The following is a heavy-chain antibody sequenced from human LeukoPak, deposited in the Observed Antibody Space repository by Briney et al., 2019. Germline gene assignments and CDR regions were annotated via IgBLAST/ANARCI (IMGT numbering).Heavy chain of an antibody. J-gene: IGHJ4*02. Sequence: SETLSLTCTVSGGSISSYYWGWIRQSPGKGLEWIGSIYNSGSTYYNPSLKSRITISVDTSKNQFSLRLRSVTAADTATYYCARDRLWIGPLDYWGQGTLVIVSS. CDR2: IYNSGST. CDR1: GGSISSYY. D-gene: IGHD5-12*01. CDR3: ARDRLWIGPLDY. V-gene: IGHV4-38-2*02.